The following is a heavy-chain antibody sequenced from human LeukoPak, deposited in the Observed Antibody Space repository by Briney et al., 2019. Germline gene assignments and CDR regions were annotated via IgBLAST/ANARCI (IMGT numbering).Heavy chain of an antibody. CDR1: GVSVKSYY. J-gene: IGHJ6*02. CDR3: ARHCPTTSRYYDFWSGYIQYYYYYGMDV. D-gene: IGHD3-3*01. V-gene: IGHV4-59*08. CDR2: IDNSGSA. Sequence: SETLSLTCTVSGVSVKSYYWSWIRQPPGKRLEWIGYIDNSGSANRNPSLKSRVTISADTSKNQFFLKLSSVTAADTAVYYCARHCPTTSRYYDFWSGYIQYYYYYGMDVWGQGTTVTVSS.